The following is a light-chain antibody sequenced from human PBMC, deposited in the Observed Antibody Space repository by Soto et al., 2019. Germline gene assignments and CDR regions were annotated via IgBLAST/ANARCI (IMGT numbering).Light chain of an antibody. V-gene: IGLV3-1*01. J-gene: IGLJ2*01. CDR2: QHS. CDR3: QAWDSSTDVV. CDR1: KLGDKY. Sequence: SYELTQPPSVSVSPGQTDSITCSGDKLGDKYTCWYQQKPGQSPVLVIYQHSQRPSGIPERFSGSNSGNTATLTISGTQAMDEADYYCQAWDSSTDVVFGGGTKLTVL.